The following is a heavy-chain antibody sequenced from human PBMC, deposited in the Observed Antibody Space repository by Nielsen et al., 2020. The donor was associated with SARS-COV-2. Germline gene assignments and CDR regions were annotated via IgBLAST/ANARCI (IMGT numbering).Heavy chain of an antibody. CDR2: IYYSGST. V-gene: IGHV4-39*07. Sequence: SETLSLTCTVSGGSISSSSYYWGWIRQPPGKGLEWIGSIYYSGSTYYNPSLKSRVTISVDTSKNQFSLKLSSVTAADTAVYYCARGRWLAYWGQGTLVTVSS. CDR1: GGSISSSSYY. CDR3: ARGRWLAY. D-gene: IGHD6-19*01. J-gene: IGHJ4*02.